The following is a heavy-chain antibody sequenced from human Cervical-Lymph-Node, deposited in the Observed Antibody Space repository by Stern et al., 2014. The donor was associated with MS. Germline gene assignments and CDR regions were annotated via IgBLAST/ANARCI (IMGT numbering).Heavy chain of an antibody. CDR1: GFTFSSYG. CDR2: IWYDGSNK. CDR3: ARTTRGYSYGLLDY. Sequence: VHLVESGGGVVQPGRSLRLSCAASGFTFSSYGMHWVRQAPGKGLEWVAVIWYDGSNKYYADSVKGRFTISRDNSKNTLYLQMNSLRAEDTAVYYCARTTRGYSYGLLDYWGQGTLVTVSS. J-gene: IGHJ4*02. D-gene: IGHD5-18*01. V-gene: IGHV3-33*01.